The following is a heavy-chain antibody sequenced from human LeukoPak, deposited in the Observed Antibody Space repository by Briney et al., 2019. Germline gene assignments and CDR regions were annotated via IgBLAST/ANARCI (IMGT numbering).Heavy chain of an antibody. CDR1: GGTFCSYA. Sequence: ASVKVSCKASGGTFCSYAISWVRQAPGQGLEWMGRIIPIFGTANYAQKFQGRVTITTDESTSTAYMELSSLRSEDTAVYYCARAPLHYGGNSWGAFDIWGQGTMVSFSS. V-gene: IGHV1-69*05. D-gene: IGHD4-23*01. CDR3: ARAPLHYGGNSWGAFDI. J-gene: IGHJ3*02. CDR2: IIPIFGTA.